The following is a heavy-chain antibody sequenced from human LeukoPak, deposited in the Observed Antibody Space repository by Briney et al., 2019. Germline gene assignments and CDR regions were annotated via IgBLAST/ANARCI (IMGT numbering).Heavy chain of an antibody. D-gene: IGHD6-6*01. CDR2: INHSGST. Sequence: PETLSLTCAVYGGSFSGYYWSWIRQPPGKGLEWIGEINHSGSTNYNPSLKSRVTISVDTSKNQFSLKLSSVTAADTAVYYCARGRRIAARTFDYWGQGTLVTVSS. CDR1: GGSFSGYY. J-gene: IGHJ4*02. CDR3: ARGRRIAARTFDY. V-gene: IGHV4-34*01.